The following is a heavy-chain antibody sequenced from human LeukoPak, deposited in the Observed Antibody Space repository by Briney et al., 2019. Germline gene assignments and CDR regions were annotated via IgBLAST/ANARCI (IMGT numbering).Heavy chain of an antibody. CDR2: IYTSGST. D-gene: IGHD5-18*01. Sequence: SETLSLTCAVYGGSFSGYYWSWIRQPPGKGLEWIGRIYTSGSTNYNPSLKSRVTMSVDTSKNQFSLKLSSVTAADTAVYYCASSVGSITAMVFDYWGQGTLVTVSS. J-gene: IGHJ4*02. V-gene: IGHV4-59*10. CDR3: ASSVGSITAMVFDY. CDR1: GGSFSGYY.